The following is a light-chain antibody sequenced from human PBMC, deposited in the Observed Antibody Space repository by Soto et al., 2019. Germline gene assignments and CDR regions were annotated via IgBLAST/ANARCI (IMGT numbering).Light chain of an antibody. CDR1: SSDVGAYNS. CDR3: CSSAPESTYV. J-gene: IGLJ1*01. CDR2: KGT. V-gene: IGLV2-23*01. Sequence: QSVLAQPASVSGSPGQSITISCTGTSSDVGAYNSVSWYQQHPNKAPQLMIYKGTQRPSGVSNRFSGSTSGNAASLTISGLQADDEADYYCCSSAPESTYVFGSGTKVTVL.